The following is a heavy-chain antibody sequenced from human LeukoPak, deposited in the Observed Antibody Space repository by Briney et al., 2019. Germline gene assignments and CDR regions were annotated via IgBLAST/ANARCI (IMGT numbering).Heavy chain of an antibody. J-gene: IGHJ6*02. CDR1: GFTFSSYA. V-gene: IGHV3-23*01. Sequence: GGSLRLSCAASGFTFSSYAMSWVRQAPGKGLEWVSAISGSGGSTYYADSVKGRFTISRDNSKNTLYLQMNSLRAEDTAVYYCAKAQSYSSGWYLWYYYGMDVWGQGTTVTVSS. CDR3: AKAQSYSSGWYLWYYYGMDV. D-gene: IGHD6-19*01. CDR2: ISGSGGST.